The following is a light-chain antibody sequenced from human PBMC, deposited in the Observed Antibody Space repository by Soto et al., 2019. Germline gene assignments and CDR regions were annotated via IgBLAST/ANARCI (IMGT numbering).Light chain of an antibody. CDR3: QQRSNWPPIT. CDR2: DAS. Sequence: EIVFTQVPATLSFSPGERATLSCRASQSVSRYLAWYQQKPGQAPRLLIYDASNRATGIPARFSGSGSGTDFTLTISSLEPEDFAVYYCQQRSNWPPITVGQGTRGRL. CDR1: QSVSRY. J-gene: IGKJ5*01. V-gene: IGKV3-11*01.